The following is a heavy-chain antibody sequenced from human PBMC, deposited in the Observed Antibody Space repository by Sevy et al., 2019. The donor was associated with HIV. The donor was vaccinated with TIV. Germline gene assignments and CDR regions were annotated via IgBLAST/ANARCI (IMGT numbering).Heavy chain of an antibody. D-gene: IGHD6-19*01. CDR3: EKARYINGWYVLDY. V-gene: IGHV3-23*01. J-gene: IGHJ4*02. CDR2: NSGSGDKT. Sequence: GGSLRLSCAASGFIFSSYAMSWVRQAPGKGLEWVSTNSGSGDKTFYADSVKGRFPISRDNSKNTLYLQMNSLRAEDTAVYYCEKARYINGWYVLDYWGQGTLVTVSS. CDR1: GFIFSSYA.